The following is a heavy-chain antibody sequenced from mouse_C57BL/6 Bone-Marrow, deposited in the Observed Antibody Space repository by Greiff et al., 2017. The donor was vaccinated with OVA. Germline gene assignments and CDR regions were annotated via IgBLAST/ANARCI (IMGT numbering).Heavy chain of an antibody. CDR1: GYSITSGYY. CDR2: ISYDGSN. J-gene: IGHJ4*01. Sequence: EVKLMESGPGLVKPSQSLSLTCSVTGYSITSGYYWNWIRQFPGNKLEWMGYISYDGSNNYNPSLKNRISITRDTSKNQFFLKLNSVTTEDTATYYCARGIYLGYAMDYWGKGTSVTVSS. D-gene: IGHD2-1*01. CDR3: ARGIYLGYAMDY. V-gene: IGHV3-6*01.